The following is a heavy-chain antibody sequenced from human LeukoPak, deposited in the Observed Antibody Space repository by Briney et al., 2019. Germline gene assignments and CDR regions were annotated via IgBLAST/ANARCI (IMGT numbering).Heavy chain of an antibody. CDR1: GFTFSSYA. CDR2: ISGSGGST. D-gene: IGHD3-22*01. V-gene: IGHV3-23*01. CDR3: AKVQLNYYDTLRGAFDM. J-gene: IGHJ3*02. Sequence: GGSLRLSCAASGFTFSSYAMSWVRQAPGKGLEWVSVISGSGGSTSYADSVKGRFTISRDNSKNTLYLQMNSLRAEDTAVYYCAKVQLNYYDTLRGAFDMWGQGTMVTVAS.